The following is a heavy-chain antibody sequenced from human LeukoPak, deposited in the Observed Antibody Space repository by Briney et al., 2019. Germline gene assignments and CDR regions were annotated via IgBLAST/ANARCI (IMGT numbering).Heavy chain of an antibody. CDR3: ARGDHYDSWSDYYTQTGYYFDY. CDR1: GGTFSAYY. CDR2: INPTGGT. D-gene: IGHD3-3*01. Sequence: SETLSLTCAVHGGTFSAYYWSWIRQPPGKGLGWVGEINPTGGTNYNPSLKSRVTMSIDTSKNHFSLNLTSVIAADTAVYYCARGDHYDSWSDYYTQTGYYFDYWGQGTLGSVSS. J-gene: IGHJ4*02. V-gene: IGHV4-34*01.